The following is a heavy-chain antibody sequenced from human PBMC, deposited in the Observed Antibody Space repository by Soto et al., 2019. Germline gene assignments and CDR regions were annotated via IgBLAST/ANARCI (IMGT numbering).Heavy chain of an antibody. Sequence: GASVKVSCKASGYTFTGYYMQRVRQASGQGIEGMGWINPNSGGTNYAQKFQGRHTITSETSSSTAYIELSRLRSDDTALYYCARGRGGVVESRDPWGQGTLVTVSS. D-gene: IGHD2-2*01. CDR3: ARGRGGVVESRDP. V-gene: IGHV1-2*02. CDR2: INPNSGGT. J-gene: IGHJ5*02. CDR1: GYTFTGYY.